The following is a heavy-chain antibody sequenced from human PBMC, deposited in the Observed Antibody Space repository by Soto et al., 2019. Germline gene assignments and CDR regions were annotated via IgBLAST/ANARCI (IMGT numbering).Heavy chain of an antibody. J-gene: IGHJ5*02. CDR1: GGSISSGDYY. Sequence: PSETLSLTCTVSGGSISSGDYYWSWIRQPPGKGLEWIGYIYYSGSTYYNPSLKSRVTISVDTSKNQFSLKLSSVTAADTAVYYCARAGLDYGWFDTWGQGTLVTVSS. CDR2: IYYSGST. D-gene: IGHD4-17*01. CDR3: ARAGLDYGWFDT. V-gene: IGHV4-30-4*01.